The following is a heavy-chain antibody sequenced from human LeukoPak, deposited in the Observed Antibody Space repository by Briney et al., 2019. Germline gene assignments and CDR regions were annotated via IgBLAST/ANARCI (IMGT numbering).Heavy chain of an antibody. D-gene: IGHD6-19*01. V-gene: IGHV4-59*01. CDR2: IYHSGTT. J-gene: IGHJ2*01. CDR1: DGSICTYY. Sequence: SETLSLTCIVSDGSICTYYWSWILQPLGKRLEWIGHIYHSGTTIYNPTLKSRVTMSVDTSKNQFSLHLTSVTAADTAVYFCARDSFGSRRYALGGRGSLVTVSS. CDR3: ARDSFGSRRYAL.